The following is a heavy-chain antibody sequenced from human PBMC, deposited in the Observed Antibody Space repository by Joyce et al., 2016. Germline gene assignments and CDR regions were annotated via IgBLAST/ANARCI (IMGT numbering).Heavy chain of an antibody. CDR3: ARDFEGYNYGYWFDP. J-gene: IGHJ5*02. Sequence: QMQLVQSGAEIKKPGASVRVSCKASGYTFTSYYIHWVRQTHGQGIEWIVLINPSDGNTNYAQKFQGRVTMTRDTSTSTVYMELSSLRPEDTAVYFCARDFEGYNYGYWFDPWGQGTLVTVSS. CDR2: INPSDGNT. D-gene: IGHD5-12*01. V-gene: IGHV1-46*01. CDR1: GYTFTSYY.